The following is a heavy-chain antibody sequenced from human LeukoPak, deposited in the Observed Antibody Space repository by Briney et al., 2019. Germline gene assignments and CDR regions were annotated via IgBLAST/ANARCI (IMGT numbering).Heavy chain of an antibody. CDR3: ARTGNRVFDF. CDR2: IDADSGDT. CDR1: GYIFSGYY. D-gene: IGHD1-1*01. J-gene: IGHJ3*01. V-gene: IGHV1-2*02. Sequence: ASVKVSCKASGYIFSGYYIHWVRQAPGQGLEWMGRIDADSGDTNYAQKFQGRFTMTRDTSINTAYMEVRRLRPDETAVFYCARTGNRVFDFWGQGTMVIVSS.